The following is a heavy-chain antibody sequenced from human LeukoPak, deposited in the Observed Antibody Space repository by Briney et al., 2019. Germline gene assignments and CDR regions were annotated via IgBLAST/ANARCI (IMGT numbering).Heavy chain of an antibody. CDR3: ARDPDGDVDY. CDR1: GFTFSSYS. J-gene: IGHJ4*02. V-gene: IGHV3-21*01. D-gene: IGHD4-17*01. Sequence: GGSLRLSCAASGFTFSSYSVNWVRQAPGKGLEWVSSISSSSSYIYYADSVKGRFTISRDNAKNSLYLQMNSLRAEDTAVYYCARDPDGDVDYWGQGTLVTVSS. CDR2: ISSSSSYI.